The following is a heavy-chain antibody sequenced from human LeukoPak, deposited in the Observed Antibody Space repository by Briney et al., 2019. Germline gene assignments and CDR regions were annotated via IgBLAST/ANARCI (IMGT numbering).Heavy chain of an antibody. CDR2: IYYSGST. CDR1: GGSISSYY. V-gene: IGHV4-59*01. J-gene: IGHJ6*03. CDR3: ARDSRGSSSSYYYYYMDV. Sequence: SETLSLTCTVSGGSISSYYWSWIRQPPGKGLEWIGYIYYSGSTNYNPSLKSRVTISVDTSKNQFSLKLSSVTAADTAVYYCARDSRGSSSSYYYYYMDVWGKGTTVTVSS. D-gene: IGHD6-6*01.